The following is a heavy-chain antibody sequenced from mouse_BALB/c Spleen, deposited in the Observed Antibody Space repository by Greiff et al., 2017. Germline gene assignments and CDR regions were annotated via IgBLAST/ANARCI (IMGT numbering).Heavy chain of an antibody. Sequence: EVHLVESGGDLVKPGGSLKLSCAASGFTFSSYGMSWVRQTPDKRLEWVATISSGGSTYYPDSVKGRFTISRDNARNILYLQMSSLRSEDTAMYYCARGTTRAWFAYWGQGTLVTVSA. CDR2: ISSGGST. CDR1: GFTFSSYG. J-gene: IGHJ3*01. D-gene: IGHD1-1*01. CDR3: ARGTTRAWFAY. V-gene: IGHV5-6-5*01.